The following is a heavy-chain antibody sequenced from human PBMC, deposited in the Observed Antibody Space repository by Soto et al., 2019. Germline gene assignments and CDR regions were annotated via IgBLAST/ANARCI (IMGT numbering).Heavy chain of an antibody. CDR1: GFTVSSNY. D-gene: IGHD6-19*01. V-gene: IGHV3-66*01. Sequence: PGGSLRLSCSASGFTVSSNYMSWVRQAPGKGLEWVSVIYSGGSTYYADSVKGRFTISRDNSKNTLYLQMNSLRAEDTAVYYCARGYSSGWRGAFDIWGQGTMVTVSS. J-gene: IGHJ3*02. CDR3: ARGYSSGWRGAFDI. CDR2: IYSGGST.